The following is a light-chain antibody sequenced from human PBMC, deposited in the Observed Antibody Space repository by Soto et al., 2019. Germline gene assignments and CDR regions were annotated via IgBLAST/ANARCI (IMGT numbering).Light chain of an antibody. Sequence: QSVLTQPPSVSGAPGQRVTISCTGSSSNIGAGYDVHWYQQLPGTAPKLLIYGNSNRPSGVPDRFSGSKSSTSASLAITGLQAEDEADYYCQSYDSSLSGWVFGGGTK. CDR3: QSYDSSLSGWV. CDR1: SSNIGAGYD. V-gene: IGLV1-40*01. J-gene: IGLJ3*02. CDR2: GNS.